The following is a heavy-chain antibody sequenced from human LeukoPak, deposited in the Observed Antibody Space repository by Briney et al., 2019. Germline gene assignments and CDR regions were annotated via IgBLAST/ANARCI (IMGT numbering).Heavy chain of an antibody. CDR2: IYYSGST. V-gene: IGHV4-59*01. Sequence: PSETLSLTCTVSGGSISSYYWSWIRQPPGKGLEWIGYIYYSGSTNYNPSLKSRVTISVDTSKSQFSLKLSSVTAADTAVYYCARYTVSSYYYGMDVWGQGTTVTVSS. CDR3: ARYTVSSYYYGMDV. D-gene: IGHD4-17*01. CDR1: GGSISSYY. J-gene: IGHJ6*02.